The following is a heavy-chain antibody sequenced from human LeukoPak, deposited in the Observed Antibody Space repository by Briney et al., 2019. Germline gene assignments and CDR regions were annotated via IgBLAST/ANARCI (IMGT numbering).Heavy chain of an antibody. CDR3: ARVGQYSGSYYVDY. CDR2: IHSGGST. D-gene: IGHD1-26*01. J-gene: IGHJ4*02. Sequence: PGGSLRLSCAASGFTVSSSYMSWVRQGPGRGLEWVSVIHSGGSTYYADSVKGHFTISRDNSKNTLYLQMNSLRAEDTAVYYCARVGQYSGSYYVDYWGQGTLVTVSS. CDR1: GFTVSSSY. V-gene: IGHV3-53*01.